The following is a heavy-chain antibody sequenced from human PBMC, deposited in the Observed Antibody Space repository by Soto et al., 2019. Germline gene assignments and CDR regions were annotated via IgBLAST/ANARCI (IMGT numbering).Heavy chain of an antibody. CDR2: IYYSGST. D-gene: IGHD1-1*01. CDR1: GGSISSYY. V-gene: IGHV4-59*08. J-gene: IGHJ4*02. Sequence: QVQLQESGPGLVKPSETLSLTCTVSGGSISSYYWSWIRQPPGKGLEWIGYIYYSGSTNYNPSLQSRVTISVDKPKNQFSLKLSSVTAADTAVYYCARHKVNWNDPGTFDYWGQGTLVTVSS. CDR3: ARHKVNWNDPGTFDY.